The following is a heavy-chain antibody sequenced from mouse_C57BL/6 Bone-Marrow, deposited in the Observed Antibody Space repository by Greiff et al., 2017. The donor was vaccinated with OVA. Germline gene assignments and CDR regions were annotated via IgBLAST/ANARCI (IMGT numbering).Heavy chain of an antibody. D-gene: IGHD4-1*01. Sequence: VQLQQPGAELVKPGASVKMSCKASGYTFTDYNMHWVKQSHGKSLEWIGYINPNNGGTSYNQKFKGKATLTVNKSSSTAYMELRSLTSEDSAVYYCARNWDYWYFDVWGTGTTVTVSS. CDR3: ARNWDYWYFDV. J-gene: IGHJ1*03. CDR2: INPNNGGT. V-gene: IGHV1-22*01. CDR1: GYTFTDYN.